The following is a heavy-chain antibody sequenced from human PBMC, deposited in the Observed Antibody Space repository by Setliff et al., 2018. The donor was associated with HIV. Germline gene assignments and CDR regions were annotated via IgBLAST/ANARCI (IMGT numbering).Heavy chain of an antibody. J-gene: IGHJ4*02. CDR1: GYSTSSGYY. CDR3: ARMYSGFDWSPAGARTRYFDY. CDR2: IYHSGST. Sequence: PSETLSLTCAVSGYSTSSGYYWGWIRQPPGKGLEWIGSIYHSGSTYYNPSLKSRVTISVDTSKNQFSLKLSSVTAADTAVYYCARMYSGFDWSPAGARTRYFDYWGQGTLVTV. D-gene: IGHD5-12*01. V-gene: IGHV4-38-2*01.